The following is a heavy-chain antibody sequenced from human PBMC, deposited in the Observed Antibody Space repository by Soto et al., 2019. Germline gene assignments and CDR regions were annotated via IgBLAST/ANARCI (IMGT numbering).Heavy chain of an antibody. CDR1: GFTFDDYG. CDR2: INWNGGST. Sequence: EVQLVESGGGVVRPGGSLRLSCAASGFTFDDYGMSWVRQAPGKGLEWVSGINWNGGSTGYADSVKGRFTISRDNAKNSLYLQMNSLRAEDTALYHCARGNLRGYGEDYYYYYMDVWGKGTTVTVSS. CDR3: ARGNLRGYGEDYYYYYMDV. J-gene: IGHJ6*03. V-gene: IGHV3-20*01. D-gene: IGHD4-17*01.